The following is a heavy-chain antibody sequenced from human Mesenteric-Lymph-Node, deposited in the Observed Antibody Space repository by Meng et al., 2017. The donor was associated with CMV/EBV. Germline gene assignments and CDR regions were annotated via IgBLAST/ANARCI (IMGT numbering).Heavy chain of an antibody. J-gene: IGHJ5*02. CDR2: IRYDGSNK. CDR1: GFTFRSYG. CDR3: ARGLEPPEAWFDP. V-gene: IGHV3-30*02. D-gene: IGHD1-1*01. Sequence: GGSLRLSCEVSGFTFRSYGMHWVRQAPGKGLEWVAFIRYDGSNKYHADSVKGRFTISRDNSKNTLYLQMNSLRAEDTAVYYCARGLEPPEAWFDPWGQGTLVTVSS.